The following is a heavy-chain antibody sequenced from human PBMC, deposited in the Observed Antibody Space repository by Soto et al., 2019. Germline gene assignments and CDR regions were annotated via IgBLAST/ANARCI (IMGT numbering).Heavy chain of an antibody. CDR1: GFRSNSYY. Sequence: GGSLNLACVSSGFRSNSYYMHLVRPAPGKGPEWVAIISYDGSNTYYSDSVRGRFTISRDNSKDTLYLQMHSLRSEDTAIYYCARISRYCSGGDCHAWGQGTQVTV. CDR2: ISYDGSNT. CDR3: ARISRYCSGGDCHA. D-gene: IGHD2-15*01. V-gene: IGHV3-30*03. J-gene: IGHJ5*02.